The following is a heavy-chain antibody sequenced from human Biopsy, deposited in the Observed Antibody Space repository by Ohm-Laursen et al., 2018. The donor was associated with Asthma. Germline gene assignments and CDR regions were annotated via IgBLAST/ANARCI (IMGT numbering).Heavy chain of an antibody. CDR3: TRHNDY. J-gene: IGHJ4*02. Sequence: TQTLTLTCSFSGFSLSSSGANVNWIRQPPGKALEWLARIDWGEDKFYSTSLRTRLTISKGSSEDQVVLTMTNMGPVDTATYYCTRHNDYRGPGILVTVSS. CDR1: GFSLSSSGAN. V-gene: IGHV2-70*04. CDR2: IDWGEDK. D-gene: IGHD1-14*01.